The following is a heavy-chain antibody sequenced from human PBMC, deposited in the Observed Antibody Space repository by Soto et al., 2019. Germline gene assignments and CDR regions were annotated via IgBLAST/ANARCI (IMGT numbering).Heavy chain of an antibody. CDR1: GGSFSGYY. J-gene: IGHJ6*02. CDR3: ARYSNNWFQTEGMDV. CDR2: INHSGST. D-gene: IGHD6-13*01. V-gene: IGHV4-34*01. Sequence: SETLSLTCAVYGGSFSGYYWSWIRQPPGKGLEWIGEINHSGSTNYNPSLKSRVTMSVDTSKKQFSLKLTSVTAADTAIYYCARYSNNWFQTEGMDVWGQGTTVTVSS.